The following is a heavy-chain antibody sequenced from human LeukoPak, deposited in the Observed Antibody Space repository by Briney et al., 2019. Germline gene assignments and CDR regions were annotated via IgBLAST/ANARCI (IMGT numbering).Heavy chain of an antibody. Sequence: SETLSLTCTVSGGSGSSYFWSWVRQSPENGLEWIGNIYNSGNTNYNPSLKSRVTISRDMSRNQFSLKVRSVPPADTAVYYCARVSGSGWYYFEHWGQGALVTVSS. CDR3: ARVSGSGWYYFEH. CDR1: GGSGSSYF. J-gene: IGHJ4*02. V-gene: IGHV4-59*02. D-gene: IGHD6-19*01. CDR2: IYNSGNT.